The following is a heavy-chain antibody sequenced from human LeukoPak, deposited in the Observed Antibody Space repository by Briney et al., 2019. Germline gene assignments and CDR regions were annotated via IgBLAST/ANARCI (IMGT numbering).Heavy chain of an antibody. J-gene: IGHJ6*03. CDR1: GFTFSSYS. V-gene: IGHV3-21*01. D-gene: IGHD6-6*01. CDR3: AREYEYGSSDYYYYYMDV. CDR2: ISSSSSYI. Sequence: PGGSLRLSCAASGFTFSSYSMNWVRQAPGKGLEWVSSISSSSSYIYHADSVKGRLTISRDNAKNSLYLQMNSLRAEDTAVYYCAREYEYGSSDYYYYYMDVWGKGTTVTVSS.